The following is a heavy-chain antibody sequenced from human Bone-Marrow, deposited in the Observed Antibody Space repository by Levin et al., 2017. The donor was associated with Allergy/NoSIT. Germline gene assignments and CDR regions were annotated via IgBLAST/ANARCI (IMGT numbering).Heavy chain of an antibody. CDR2: MNPNSGNT. V-gene: IGHV1-8*01. CDR1: GYTFTSYD. J-gene: IGHJ1*01. D-gene: IGHD3-22*01. CDR3: ARGPIPGYSSGYSADFQH. Sequence: GESLKISCKASGYTFTSYDINWVRQATGQGLEWMGWMNPNSGNTGYAQKFQGRVTMTRNTSISTAYMELSSLRSEDTAVYYCARGPIPGYSSGYSADFQHWGQGTLVTVSS.